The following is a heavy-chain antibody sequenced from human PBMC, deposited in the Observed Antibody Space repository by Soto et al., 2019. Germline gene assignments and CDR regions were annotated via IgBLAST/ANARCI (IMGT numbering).Heavy chain of an antibody. Sequence: TLSLTCAVSGASVRSYHWSWIRQAAGKGLEWIGRVQMSGTTNYNPSLKTRVTMSLDTSKNEVSLRMTSVTAADTAVYFCAKDRSTMRWFDPWGQGILVTVSS. J-gene: IGHJ5*02. CDR2: VQMSGTT. CDR3: AKDRSTMRWFDP. CDR1: GASVRSYH. D-gene: IGHD1-1*01. V-gene: IGHV4-4*07.